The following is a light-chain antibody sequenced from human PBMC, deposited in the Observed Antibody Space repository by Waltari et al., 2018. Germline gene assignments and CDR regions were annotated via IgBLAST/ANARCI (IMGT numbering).Light chain of an antibody. V-gene: IGKV1-12*01. Sequence: DIQMTQSPSSVSASVGDRVTITCRASQDISNWLAWYQQKPGKGPNLLIFGAFTLQSGVPSRLSGSGSGTDFTLTISGLQPEDSATYFCQQGSSFPPTFGQGTKVEIK. CDR3: QQGSSFPPT. J-gene: IGKJ1*01. CDR1: QDISNW. CDR2: GAF.